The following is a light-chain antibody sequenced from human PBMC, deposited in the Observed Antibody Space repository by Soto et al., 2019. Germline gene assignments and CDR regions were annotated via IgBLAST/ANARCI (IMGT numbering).Light chain of an antibody. V-gene: IGKV1-5*01. Sequence: IQMTHSPSTLSASLGEIVTITFRASQSISSWLAWYQQKPGKAPKLLIYDASSLESGVPSRFSGSGSGTEFTLTISSLQPDDFATYYCQQYNSYSGTFGQGTKVDIK. CDR1: QSISSW. CDR2: DAS. J-gene: IGKJ1*01. CDR3: QQYNSYSGT.